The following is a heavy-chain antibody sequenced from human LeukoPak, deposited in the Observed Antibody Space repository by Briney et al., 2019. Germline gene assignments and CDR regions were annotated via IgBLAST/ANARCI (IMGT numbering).Heavy chain of an antibody. V-gene: IGHV3-30*04. CDR3: ARVARASNSGGDH. Sequence: PGGSLRLSCAASGFTFSSYAMHRVRQAPGKGLEWVAVISYDGSNKYYADSVKGRFTISRDNSKNTLYLQMNSLRAEDTAVYYCARVARASNSGGDHWGQGTLVTVSS. CDR2: ISYDGSNK. D-gene: IGHD4-23*01. J-gene: IGHJ4*02. CDR1: GFTFSSYA.